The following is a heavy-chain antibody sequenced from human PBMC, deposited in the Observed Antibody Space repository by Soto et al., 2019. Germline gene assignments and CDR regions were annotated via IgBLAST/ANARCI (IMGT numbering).Heavy chain of an antibody. CDR2: IWTSGST. D-gene: IGHD3-16*01. J-gene: IGHJ4*02. CDR1: GDSMSKYY. V-gene: IGHV4-4*07. CDR3: ARTVGAAYYFDF. Sequence: QVQLQESGPGLVKPSETLSLTCNVSGDSMSKYYWSWVRQPAGKGLEWIGRIWTSGSTNYNPSLKSRVTMSIDTSNKHFSLELKSVTAADTAVYYCARTVGAAYYFDFWGQGVLVTVS.